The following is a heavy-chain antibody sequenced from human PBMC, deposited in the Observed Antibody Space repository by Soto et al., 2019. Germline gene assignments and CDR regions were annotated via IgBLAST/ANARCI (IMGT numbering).Heavy chain of an antibody. CDR3: ASVGATYYYYGMDV. V-gene: IGHV4-39*01. D-gene: IGHD1-26*01. Sequence: SETLSLTCTVSGGSISSSSYYWGWIRQPPGKGLEWIGSIYYSGSTYYNPSLKSRVTISVDTSKNQFSLKMRSVTAAGTAVYYCASVGATYYYYGMDVWGQGTTVTVSS. CDR1: GGSISSSSYY. CDR2: IYYSGST. J-gene: IGHJ6*02.